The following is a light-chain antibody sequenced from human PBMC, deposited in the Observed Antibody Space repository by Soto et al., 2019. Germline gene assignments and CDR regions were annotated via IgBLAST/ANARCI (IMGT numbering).Light chain of an antibody. Sequence: EIVLTQSPATLSSFPGDRVTLSCRASQYINTRLAWYQHRPGQAPSLLIFDASRRATGIPDRFSGSGSGTDFTLTISRLEPEDFAVYYCQQYGASPWTFGQGTKVDIK. CDR1: QYINTR. J-gene: IGKJ1*01. CDR3: QQYGASPWT. V-gene: IGKV3-20*01. CDR2: DAS.